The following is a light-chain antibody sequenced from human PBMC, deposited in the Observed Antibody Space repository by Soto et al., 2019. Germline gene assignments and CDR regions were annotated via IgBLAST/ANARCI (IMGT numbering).Light chain of an antibody. CDR2: GAS. CDR1: QSGTQRF. V-gene: IGKV3-20*01. CDR3: QQYGESSYA. J-gene: IGKJ2*01. Sequence: EIVLPQSPGTLSFSPWETATLACSASQSGTQRFLNWSQQKPGQGPRLIIYGASSRATGIPDRLSGGGSGTDFTLTINRLEPEDCAVYYCQQYGESSYAFGQGTKLQI.